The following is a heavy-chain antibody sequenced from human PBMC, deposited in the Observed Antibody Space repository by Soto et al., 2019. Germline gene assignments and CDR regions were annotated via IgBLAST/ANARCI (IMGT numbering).Heavy chain of an antibody. Sequence: LRLSCVASGFPFSSYAMSWVRQTPGKGLEWVSGISGSGGRAYYADSVKGRFTISRDNSNNTLSLQMHILRVEDTAVYFCAKGGYYSLFDIWGQGTMVTVSS. CDR1: GFPFSSYA. CDR2: ISGSGGRA. CDR3: AKGGYYSLFDI. D-gene: IGHD3-16*01. V-gene: IGHV3-23*01. J-gene: IGHJ3*02.